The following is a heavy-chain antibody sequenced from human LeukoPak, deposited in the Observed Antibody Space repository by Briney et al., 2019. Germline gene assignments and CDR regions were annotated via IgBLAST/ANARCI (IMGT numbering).Heavy chain of an antibody. V-gene: IGHV3-11*05. J-gene: IGHJ4*02. CDR2: KCSSSNYT. CDR3: ARDRGAVAATWFDY. D-gene: IGHD6-19*01. CDR1: GFTFSDYY. Sequence: PGGSLRLSCAASGFTFSDYYMSWIRQAPGKGLEWVSCKCSSSNYTNYADSVKGRFTISRDNAKNSLYLQMDGLRAEDTAVYYCARDRGAVAATWFDYWGQGTLVTVSS.